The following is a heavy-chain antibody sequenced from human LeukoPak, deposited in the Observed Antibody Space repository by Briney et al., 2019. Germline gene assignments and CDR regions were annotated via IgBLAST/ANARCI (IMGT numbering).Heavy chain of an antibody. CDR1: GGSISSSSYY. Sequence: PSETLSLTCTVSGGSISSSSYYWGWIRQPPGKGLEWIVSIYYSGSTYYNPSLKSRVTISVDTSKNQFSLKLSSVTAADTAVYYCARGLPYSGSYNRGWFDPWGQGTLVTVSS. CDR2: IYYSGST. CDR3: ARGLPYSGSYNRGWFDP. V-gene: IGHV4-39*07. D-gene: IGHD1-26*01. J-gene: IGHJ5*02.